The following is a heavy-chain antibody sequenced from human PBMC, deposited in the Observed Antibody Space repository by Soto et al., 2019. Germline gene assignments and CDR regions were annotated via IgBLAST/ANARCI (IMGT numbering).Heavy chain of an antibody. CDR3: AKGNTMYCSGGSCYSEPPGY. CDR1: GFTFSSYA. Sequence: GGSLRLSCAASGFTFSSYAMSWVRQAPGKGLEWVSAISGSGGSTYYADSVKGRFTISRDNSKNTLYLQMNSLRAEDTAVYYCAKGNTMYCSGGSCYSEPPGYWGQGTLVTVSS. CDR2: ISGSGGST. V-gene: IGHV3-23*01. J-gene: IGHJ4*02. D-gene: IGHD2-15*01.